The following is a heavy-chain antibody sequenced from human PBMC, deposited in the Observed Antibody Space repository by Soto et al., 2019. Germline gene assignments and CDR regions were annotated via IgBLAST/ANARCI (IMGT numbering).Heavy chain of an antibody. CDR2: IYYTGTT. J-gene: IGHJ5*02. CDR1: GGSISNSSYY. CDR3: VRLQSSHPGTWNFDP. Sequence: QLQLQESGPGLVKPSETLSLTCSVSGGSISNSSYYWAWIRQSPRMGLEWIGTIYYTGTTYYNPYLKSRATTSVDTSKNQFSLKLSSVTAADTALYYCVRLQSSHPGTWNFDPWGQGTLVTVSS. D-gene: IGHD1-7*01. V-gene: IGHV4-39*01.